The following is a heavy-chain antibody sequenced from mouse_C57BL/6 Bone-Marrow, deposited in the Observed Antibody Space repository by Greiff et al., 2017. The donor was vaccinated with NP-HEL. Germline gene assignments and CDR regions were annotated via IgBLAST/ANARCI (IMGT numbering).Heavy chain of an antibody. CDR2: IWTGGGT. V-gene: IGHV2-9-1*01. D-gene: IGHD1-1*01. J-gene: IGHJ1*03. CDR1: GFSLTSYA. Sequence: QLKESGPGLVAPSQSLSITCTVSGFSLTSYAISWVRQPPGKGLEWLGVIWTGGGTNYNSALKSRLSISKDNSKSQVFLKMNSLQTDDTARYYCARNGVITTVVATYWYFDVWGTGTTVTVSS. CDR3: ARNGVITTVVATYWYFDV.